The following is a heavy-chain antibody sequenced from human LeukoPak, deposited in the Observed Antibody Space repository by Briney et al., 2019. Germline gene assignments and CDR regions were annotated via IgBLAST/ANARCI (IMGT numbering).Heavy chain of an antibody. CDR1: GGSISSYY. Sequence: PSETLSLTCTVSGGSISSYYWSWLRQPPGKGLEWIGYIYYSGSTNYNPSLKSRVTISVDTSKNQFSLKLRFVTAADTAVYYCARDSGPRFDYWGQGTLVTVSS. J-gene: IGHJ4*02. CDR3: ARDSGPRFDY. D-gene: IGHD6-19*01. CDR2: IYYSGST. V-gene: IGHV4-59*01.